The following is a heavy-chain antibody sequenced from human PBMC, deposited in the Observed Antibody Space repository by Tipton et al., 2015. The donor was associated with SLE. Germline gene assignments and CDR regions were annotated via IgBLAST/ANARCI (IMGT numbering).Heavy chain of an antibody. D-gene: IGHD1-26*01. Sequence: TLSLTCAVSGYSISSGYYWGWSRQPPGKGLEWIGSIYHSGSAYYNPSLRSRVTISVDTSKKQFSLNLTSVTAADTAVYYCARHLDTGSYVHRTGMDVWGQGTTVTVSS. CDR3: ARHLDTGSYVHRTGMDV. CDR1: GYSISSGYY. V-gene: IGHV4-38-2*01. J-gene: IGHJ6*02. CDR2: IYHSGSA.